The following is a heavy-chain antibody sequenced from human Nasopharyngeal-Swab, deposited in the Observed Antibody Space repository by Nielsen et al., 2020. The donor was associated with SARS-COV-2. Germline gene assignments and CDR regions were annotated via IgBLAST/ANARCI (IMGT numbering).Heavy chain of an antibody. CDR2: INAGNGNT. Sequence: ASVNVASKASGYTCTSDAMQWVRQAPGQRLEWMGWINAGNGNTKYSQKFQGRVTITRDTSASTAYMELSSLRSEDTAVYYCARDLDGSGDYWGQGTPVTVSS. V-gene: IGHV1-3*01. J-gene: IGHJ4*02. CDR1: GYTCTSDA. CDR3: ARDLDGSGDY. D-gene: IGHD5-24*01.